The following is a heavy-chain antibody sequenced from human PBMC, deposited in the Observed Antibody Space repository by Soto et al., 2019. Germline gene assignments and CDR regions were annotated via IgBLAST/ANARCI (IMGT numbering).Heavy chain of an antibody. J-gene: IGHJ6*02. Sequence: SETLSLTCAVHGGSFSGYYWDWIRQPPGKGLEWIGEVNHGGTSNYNPSLKSRAIISVDTSKNQFSLKLTSVTAEDTALYFCASASGLRSGDLFPSWDVWGQGTTVTGS. CDR3: ASASGLRSGDLFPSWDV. V-gene: IGHV4-34*01. D-gene: IGHD3-10*01. CDR2: VNHGGTS. CDR1: GGSFSGYY.